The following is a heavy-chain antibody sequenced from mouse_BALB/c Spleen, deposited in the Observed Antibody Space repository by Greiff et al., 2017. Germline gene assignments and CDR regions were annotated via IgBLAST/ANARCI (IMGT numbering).Heavy chain of an antibody. D-gene: IGHD2-2*01. CDR1: GYTFTSYN. CDR2: IYPGNGDT. V-gene: IGHV1-12*01. CDR3: AREGYYRYFDV. J-gene: IGHJ1*01. Sequence: QVQLQQPGAELVKPGASVKMSCKASGYTFTSYNMHWVKQTPGQGLEWIGAIYPGNGDTSYNQKFKGKATLTADKSSSTAYMQLSSLTSEDSAVYYCAREGYYRYFDVWGAGTTVTVSS.